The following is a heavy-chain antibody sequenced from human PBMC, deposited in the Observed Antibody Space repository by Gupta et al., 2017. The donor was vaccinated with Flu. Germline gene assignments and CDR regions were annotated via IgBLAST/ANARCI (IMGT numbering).Heavy chain of an antibody. J-gene: IGHJ4*02. CDR2: INPNSGGT. CDR3: ARGVVDQLLRKQRPWYSSSWDTLDY. Sequence: GQGLEWMGWINPNSGGTNYAQKFQDRVTMTRDTSISTAYMELSRLRSDDTAVYYCARGVVDQLLRKQRPWYSSSWDTLDYWGQGTLVTVSS. D-gene: IGHD6-13*01. V-gene: IGHV1-2*02.